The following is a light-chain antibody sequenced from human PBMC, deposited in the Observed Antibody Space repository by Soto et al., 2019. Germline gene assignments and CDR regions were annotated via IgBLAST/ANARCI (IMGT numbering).Light chain of an antibody. CDR3: QQYNNWPLT. V-gene: IGKV3-15*01. CDR1: QSVSSK. CDR2: GAS. Sequence: IVLTQSPGTLSVSPGERATLYCRASQSVSSKLGWYQQKPGQAPRLLIYGASTRATGIPARFSGSGSGTEFTLTISSLQSEDFAVYYCQQYNNWPLTFGGGTKVDIK. J-gene: IGKJ4*01.